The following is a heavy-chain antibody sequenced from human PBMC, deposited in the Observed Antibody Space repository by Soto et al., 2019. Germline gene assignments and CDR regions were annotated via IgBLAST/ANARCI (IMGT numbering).Heavy chain of an antibody. Sequence: QVQLVQSGPEVKKPGASVNVSCKASAYSYTSYGISWVRQAPGPGLEGMGWTSACNGHTNYAQKFRGRVTFTTDASTSTAFMQLRSLRSADTAMYYCARDTRKELWAEGLNAMDVWGQGTTVTV. J-gene: IGHJ6*02. CDR1: AYSYTSYG. V-gene: IGHV1-18*01. D-gene: IGHD3-16*01. CDR3: ARDTRKELWAEGLNAMDV. CDR2: TSACNGHT.